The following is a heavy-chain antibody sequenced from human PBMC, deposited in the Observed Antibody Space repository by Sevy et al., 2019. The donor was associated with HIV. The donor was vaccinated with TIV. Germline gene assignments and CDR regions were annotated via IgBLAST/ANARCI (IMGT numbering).Heavy chain of an antibody. CDR2: IYPDDSDT. J-gene: IGHJ6*02. D-gene: IGHD5-18*01. CDR1: GYSFTRYW. Sequence: GESLKISCKGSGYSFTRYWIGWVRQMPGKGLECMGIIYPDDSDTRYSPSFQVQVTISVYKSISTAYLQWSSLKTSDTAMYYCPRYAVDTAIFTYGIDIWGQGTTVTVSS. CDR3: PRYAVDTAIFTYGIDI. V-gene: IGHV5-51*03.